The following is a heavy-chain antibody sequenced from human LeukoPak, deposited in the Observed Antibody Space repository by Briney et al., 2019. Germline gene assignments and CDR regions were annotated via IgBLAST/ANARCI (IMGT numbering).Heavy chain of an antibody. J-gene: IGHJ6*02. CDR2: IYYSGST. CDR3: ARGGKAAAGTRRYYYYYYGMDV. D-gene: IGHD6-13*01. V-gene: IGHV4-59*01. CDR1: GGSISSYY. Sequence: SETLSLTCTVSGGSISSYYWSWIRQPPGKGLEWIGYIYYSGSTNYNPSLKSRVTISVDTSKNQFSLKLSSVTAADTAVYYCARGGKAAAGTRRYYYYYYGMDVWGQGTTVTVSS.